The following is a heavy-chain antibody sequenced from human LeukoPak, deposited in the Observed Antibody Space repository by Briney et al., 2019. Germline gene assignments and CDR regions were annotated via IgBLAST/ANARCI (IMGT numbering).Heavy chain of an antibody. V-gene: IGHV4-34*01. D-gene: IGHD3-22*01. J-gene: IGHJ5*02. CDR1: GGSFSGYY. CDR3: ARSTTIVVVNWFDP. Sequence: PSETLSLTCAVYGGSFSGYYWSWIRQPPGKGLEWIGEIKHSGSTNYNPSLKSRVTISVDTSKNQFSLKLSSVTAADTTVYYCARSTTIVVVNWFDPWGQGTLVTVSS. CDR2: IKHSGST.